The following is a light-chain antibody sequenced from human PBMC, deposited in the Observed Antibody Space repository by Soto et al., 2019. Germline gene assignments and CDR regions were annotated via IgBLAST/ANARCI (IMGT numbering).Light chain of an antibody. CDR1: NSDAGGYKY. CDR3: SSYTTTNTHVI. V-gene: IGLV2-14*01. CDR2: GVN. J-gene: IGLJ2*01. Sequence: QSALSQPASVSGSPGQSITISCTGSNSDAGGYKYVSWYQQHPGKVPKLMIFGVNNRPSGVSDRFSGSKSGNTASLTIFGLQPDDEADYYCSSYTTTNTHVIFGGGTKLTVL.